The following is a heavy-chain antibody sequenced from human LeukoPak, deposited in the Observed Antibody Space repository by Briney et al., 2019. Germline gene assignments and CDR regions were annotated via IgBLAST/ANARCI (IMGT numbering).Heavy chain of an antibody. Sequence: ASVKVSCKAFGYTFTGYYMHWVRQAPGQGLEWMGIINPSGGSTSYAQKFQGRVTMTRDTSTSTVYMELSSLRSEDTAVYYCARAGYCSGGSCYHNWFDPWGQGTLVTVSS. CDR3: ARAGYCSGGSCYHNWFDP. CDR1: GYTFTGYY. D-gene: IGHD2-15*01. CDR2: INPSGGST. J-gene: IGHJ5*02. V-gene: IGHV1-46*01.